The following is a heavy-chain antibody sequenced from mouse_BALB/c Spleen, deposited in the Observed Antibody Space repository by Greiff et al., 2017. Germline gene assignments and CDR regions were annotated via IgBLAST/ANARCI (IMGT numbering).Heavy chain of an antibody. V-gene: IGHV1S81*02. CDR3: ARVGDGYFYAMDY. CDR1: GFNIKDTY. J-gene: IGHJ4*01. D-gene: IGHD2-3*01. CDR2: INPSNGRT. Sequence: QVQLQQSGAELVKPGASVKLSCTASGFNIKDTYMHWVKQRPEQGLEWIGEINPSNGRTNYNEKFKSKATLTVDKSSSTAYMQLSSLTSEDSAVYYCARVGDGYFYAMDYWGQGTSVTVSS.